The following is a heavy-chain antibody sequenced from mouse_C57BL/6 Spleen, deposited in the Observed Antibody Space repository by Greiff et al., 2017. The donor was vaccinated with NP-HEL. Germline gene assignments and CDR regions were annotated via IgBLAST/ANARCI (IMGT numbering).Heavy chain of an antibody. V-gene: IGHV1-72*01. CDR3: ARSGYYGSDAMDD. J-gene: IGHJ4*01. Sequence: QVQLQQPGAELVKPGASVKLSCKASGYTFTSYWMHWVKQRSGRGPEWIGRIDPNSGGTKYNEKFKSKATLTVDKPSSTAYMQLSSLASEDSAVYYCARSGYYGSDAMDDWGQGTSVTVSS. D-gene: IGHD1-1*01. CDR2: IDPNSGGT. CDR1: GYTFTSYW.